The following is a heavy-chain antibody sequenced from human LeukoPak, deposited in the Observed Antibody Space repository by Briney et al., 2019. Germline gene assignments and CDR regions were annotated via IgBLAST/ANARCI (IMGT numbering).Heavy chain of an antibody. CDR2: IYSDDST. Sequence: AGGSLRLSCAASGFTVSSNYMSWVRQAPGKGLEWVSVIYSDDSTYYADSVKGGFTISRDNSKNTLYLQMNSLRAEDTAVYYCARSGYSSGWADFDYWGQGTLVTVSS. D-gene: IGHD6-19*01. CDR3: ARSGYSSGWADFDY. J-gene: IGHJ4*02. CDR1: GFTVSSNY. V-gene: IGHV3-66*01.